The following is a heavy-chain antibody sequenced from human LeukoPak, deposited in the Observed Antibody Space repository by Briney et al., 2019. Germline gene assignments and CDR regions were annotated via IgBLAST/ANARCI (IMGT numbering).Heavy chain of an antibody. V-gene: IGHV4-39*01. Sequence: SETLSLTCTVSGGSISSSSYYWGWIRQPPGKGLEWIGSIYYSGSTYYNPSLKSRVTISVDTSKNQFSLKLSSVTAADTAVYYCYLREQVSTHSWGQGTLVTVSS. J-gene: IGHJ4*02. CDR2: IYYSGST. CDR3: YLREQVSTHS. D-gene: IGHD1/OR15-1a*01. CDR1: GGSISSSSYY.